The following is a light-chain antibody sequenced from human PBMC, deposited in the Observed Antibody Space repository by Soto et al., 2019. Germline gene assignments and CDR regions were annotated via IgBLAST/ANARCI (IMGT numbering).Light chain of an antibody. CDR3: CSFAGNFTWV. Sequence: QSALTQPRSVSGSPGQSVTISCTGTTRDVGGYNYVSWYQQHPGKAPKLVIYDVSERPSGVPDRLSGSKSDNMASLTISGLQAEDEADYYCCSFAGNFTWVFGGGTKVTVL. CDR2: DVS. J-gene: IGLJ3*02. V-gene: IGLV2-11*01. CDR1: TRDVGGYNY.